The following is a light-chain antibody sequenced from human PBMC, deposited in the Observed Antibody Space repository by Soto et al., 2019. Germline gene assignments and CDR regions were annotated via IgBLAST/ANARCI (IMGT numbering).Light chain of an antibody. J-gene: IGKJ1*01. CDR2: KAS. CDR3: QQYNSYSEA. Sequence: DIQMTQSPSTLSVSIGDRVTITCRASQSINSWLAWYQQKPGKAPKLLIYKASNLESGVPSRFSGSGSGTEFTLTISSLQPDDYATYYCQQYNSYSEAFGQGTKVDIK. V-gene: IGKV1-5*03. CDR1: QSINSW.